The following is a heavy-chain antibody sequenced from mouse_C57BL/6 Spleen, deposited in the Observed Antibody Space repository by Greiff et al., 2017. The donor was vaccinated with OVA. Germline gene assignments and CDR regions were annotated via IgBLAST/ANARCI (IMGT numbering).Heavy chain of an antibody. CDR2: INPNNGGT. J-gene: IGHJ1*03. CDR3: ARRGHLLWGYFDV. V-gene: IGHV1-18*01. Sequence: VQLQQSGPELVKPGASVKIPCKASGYTFTDYNMDWVKQSHGKSLEWIGDINPNNGGTIYNQKFKGKATLTVDKSSSTAYMELRSLTSEDTAVYYCARRGHLLWGYFDVWGTGTTVTVSS. CDR1: GYTFTDYN. D-gene: IGHD2-1*01.